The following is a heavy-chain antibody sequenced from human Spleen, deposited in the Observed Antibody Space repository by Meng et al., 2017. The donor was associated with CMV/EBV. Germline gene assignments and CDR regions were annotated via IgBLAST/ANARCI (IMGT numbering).Heavy chain of an antibody. D-gene: IGHD1-1*01. Sequence: GVLKISCAASGFTFSSYWMSWVRQAPGKGLEWVANIMEDGSKKYYVDSVKGRFTISRDNAKNSLYLQMNSLRAEDTAVYYCARIGTTAVGWGQGTLVTVSS. V-gene: IGHV3-7*01. J-gene: IGHJ4*02. CDR2: IMEDGSKK. CDR3: ARIGTTAVG. CDR1: GFTFSSYW.